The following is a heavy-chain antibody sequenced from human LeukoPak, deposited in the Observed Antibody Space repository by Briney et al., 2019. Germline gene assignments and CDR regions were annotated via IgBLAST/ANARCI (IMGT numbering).Heavy chain of an antibody. CDR3: AKGLGSGSYYNVFDY. CDR1: EFTFSNYA. CDR2: LTSGGSS. D-gene: IGHD3-10*01. Sequence: GGALRLSCAASEFTFSNYAMSWVRQAPGKGREWVSSLTSGGSSYYADSVKCRFTISRDNSRNTLYLQMNSLRAEDTAVYYCAKGLGSGSYYNVFDYWGQGTLVTVSS. V-gene: IGHV3-23*01. J-gene: IGHJ4*02.